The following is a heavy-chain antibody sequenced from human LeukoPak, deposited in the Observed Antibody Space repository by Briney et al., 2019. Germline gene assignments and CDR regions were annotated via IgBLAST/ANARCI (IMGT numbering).Heavy chain of an antibody. J-gene: IGHJ4*02. CDR3: AREGITMVRGVPD. CDR2: INHSGST. D-gene: IGHD3-10*01. Sequence: PSETPSLTCTVSGYSISSGYYWGWIRQPPGKGLEWIGSINHSGSTNYNPSLKSRVTISVDTSKNQFSLKLSSVTAADTAVYYCAREGITMVRGVPDWGQGTLVTVSS. V-gene: IGHV4-38-2*02. CDR1: GYSISSGYY.